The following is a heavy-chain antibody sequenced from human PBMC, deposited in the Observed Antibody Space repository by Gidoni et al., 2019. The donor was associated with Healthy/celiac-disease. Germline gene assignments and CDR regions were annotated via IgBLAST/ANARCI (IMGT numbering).Heavy chain of an antibody. D-gene: IGHD4-17*01. CDR3: AKVALDYGDYGGAFDI. CDR2: MRGSGGST. V-gene: IGHV3-23*04. CDR1: GFTFSSSA. J-gene: IGHJ3*02. Sequence: EVQLVESGGGFVQPGGSLRLSCAASGFTFSSSAMSWVRQAPGKGLEWVSAMRGSGGSTYYADSVKGRFTISRDNSKNTMYLQMNSLRAEDTAVYYCAKVALDYGDYGGAFDIWGQGTMVTVSS.